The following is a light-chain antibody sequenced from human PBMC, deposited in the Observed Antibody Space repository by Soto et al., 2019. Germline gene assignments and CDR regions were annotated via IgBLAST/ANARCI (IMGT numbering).Light chain of an antibody. CDR1: ESASSN. CDR3: QQRSNWPTIT. CDR2: GAS. J-gene: IGKJ5*01. V-gene: IGKV3-15*01. Sequence: VMTQSPATLSVSQGERATLSCRASESASSNLAWYQPRPCQAPRLIIYGASTRATDTPVRFRGSGSGTEFTLTIRSLQSEDFAVYYGQQRSNWPTITFGQLTRLEIK.